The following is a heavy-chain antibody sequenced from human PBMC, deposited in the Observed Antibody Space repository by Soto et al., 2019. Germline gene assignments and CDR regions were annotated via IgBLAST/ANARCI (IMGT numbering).Heavy chain of an antibody. D-gene: IGHD2-15*01. V-gene: IGHV1-18*01. CDR1: GYTFTSYG. CDR2: ISAYNGNT. J-gene: IGHJ4*02. Sequence: ASVKVSCKASGYTFTSYGISWVRQAPGQGLEWMGWISAYNGNTNYAQKLQGRVTITTDKSTSTAYMELSSLRSEDTAVYYCARATAPYCSGGSCDTHNDYWGQGTLVTVSS. CDR3: ARATAPYCSGGSCDTHNDY.